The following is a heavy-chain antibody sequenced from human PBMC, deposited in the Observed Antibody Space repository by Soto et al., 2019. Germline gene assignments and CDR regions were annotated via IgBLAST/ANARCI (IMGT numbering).Heavy chain of an antibody. CDR3: AVVDSTGNWFDP. Sequence: QLQLQESGPGLVKPSETLSLTCTVSGGSISSSDFYWGWLRQPPGKGLDFIGSMYYSGTTYYNPSHKNRITISSDTSKNQFSLKLISVTAADTAVYYCAVVDSTGNWFDPWGQGALVTVSS. D-gene: IGHD3-22*01. V-gene: IGHV4-39*01. CDR1: GGSISSSDFY. CDR2: MYYSGTT. J-gene: IGHJ5*02.